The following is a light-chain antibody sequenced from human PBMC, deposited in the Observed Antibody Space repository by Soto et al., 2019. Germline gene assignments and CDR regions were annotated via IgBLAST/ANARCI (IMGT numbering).Light chain of an antibody. CDR2: DGS. CDR1: QTINRW. CDR3: QQYNALWYT. J-gene: IGKJ2*01. V-gene: IGKV1-5*01. Sequence: DIQMTQSPATLSASLGDRVTITCRASQTINRWLAWYQQKPRKAPKLLIYDGSTLQSGVPSRFSGSGSGTEFTLTISSLKPDDVATYYCQQYNALWYTFGQGTKV.